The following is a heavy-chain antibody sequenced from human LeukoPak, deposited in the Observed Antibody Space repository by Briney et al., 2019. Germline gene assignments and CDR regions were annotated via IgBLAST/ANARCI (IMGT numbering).Heavy chain of an antibody. J-gene: IGHJ2*01. CDR2: ISSSGSTI. D-gene: IGHD1-1*01. V-gene: IGHV3-11*04. CDR3: ASRVTGTAEYWYFDL. CDR1: GFTFSDYY. Sequence: AGGSLRLSCAASGFTFSDYYMSWIRQAPGKGLEWVSYISSSGSTIYYADSVKGRFTSSRDNAKNSLYLQMNSLRAEDTAVYYCASRVTGTAEYWYFDLWGRGTLVTVSS.